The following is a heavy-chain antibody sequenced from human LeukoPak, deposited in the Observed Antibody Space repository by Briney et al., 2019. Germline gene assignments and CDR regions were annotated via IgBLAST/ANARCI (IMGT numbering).Heavy chain of an antibody. CDR1: GLTFSSYG. Sequence: PGRSLRLSCAASGLTFSSYGMHWVRQAPGKGLEWVAVISYDGSNKYYADSVKGRFTISRDNSKNTLYLQMNSLRAEDTAVYYCAKDRAEMATILGGGIFDYWGQGTLVTVSS. V-gene: IGHV3-30*18. D-gene: IGHD5-24*01. CDR3: AKDRAEMATILGGGIFDY. CDR2: ISYDGSNK. J-gene: IGHJ4*02.